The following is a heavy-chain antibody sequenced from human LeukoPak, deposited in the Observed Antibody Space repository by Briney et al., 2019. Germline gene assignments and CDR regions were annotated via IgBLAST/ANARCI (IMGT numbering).Heavy chain of an antibody. J-gene: IGHJ5*02. D-gene: IGHD1-26*01. CDR2: ISSSGSTI. CDR3: ARGVELAKPDPGFDP. CDR1: GFTFSDYY. Sequence: GGSLRLSCAASGFTFSDYYMSWIRQAPGKGLEWVSYISSSGSTIYYADSVKGRFTISRDNAKNSLYLQMNSLRVEDTAVYYCARGVELAKPDPGFDPWGQGTLVTVSS. V-gene: IGHV3-11*01.